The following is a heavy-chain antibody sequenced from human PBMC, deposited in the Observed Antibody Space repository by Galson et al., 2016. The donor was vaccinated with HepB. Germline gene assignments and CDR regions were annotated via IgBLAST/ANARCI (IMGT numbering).Heavy chain of an antibody. J-gene: IGHJ4*02. CDR3: ATVVRGRLGG. CDR2: ISPYSGNT. Sequence: SVKVSCKASGYTFTSYNINWVRQAPGQGLEWMGWISPYSGNTKYKQRLQGRVTMTTDTSTSTAYMELRRLRSDDSAVYYCATVVRGRLGGWGQGTLVTVSS. V-gene: IGHV1-18*01. CDR1: GYTFTSYN. D-gene: IGHD3-10*02.